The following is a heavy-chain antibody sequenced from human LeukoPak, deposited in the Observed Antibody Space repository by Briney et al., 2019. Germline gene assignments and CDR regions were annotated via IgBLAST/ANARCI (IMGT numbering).Heavy chain of an antibody. J-gene: IGHJ4*02. CDR3: ARDFIAAAGDDY. D-gene: IGHD6-13*01. Sequence: PGGSLRLSCAASGFIFSNYGMHWVRQAPGKGLEWVAVISYGGSNKYYADSVKGRFTISRDNSKNTLYLQMNSLRAEDTAVYYCARDFIAAAGDDYWGQGTLVAVSS. CDR2: ISYGGSNK. CDR1: GFIFSNYG. V-gene: IGHV3-30*03.